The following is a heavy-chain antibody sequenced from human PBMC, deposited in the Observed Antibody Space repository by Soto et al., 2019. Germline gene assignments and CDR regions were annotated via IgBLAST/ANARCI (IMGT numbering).Heavy chain of an antibody. CDR2: MNPNSGNT. V-gene: IGHV1-8*01. Sequence: ASVKVSCKASGYTFTSYDINWVRQATGQGLEWMGWMNPNSGNTGYAQKFQGRVTMTRNTSISTAYMELSSLRSEDTAVYYCARVGYCSSGSCPTDPYYYYGMDVWGQGTTVTVSS. CDR1: GYTFTSYD. CDR3: ARVGYCSSGSCPTDPYYYYGMDV. J-gene: IGHJ6*02. D-gene: IGHD2-15*01.